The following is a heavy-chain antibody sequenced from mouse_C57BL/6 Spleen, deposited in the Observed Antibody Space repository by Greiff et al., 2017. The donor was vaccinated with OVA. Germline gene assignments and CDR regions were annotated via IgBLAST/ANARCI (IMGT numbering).Heavy chain of an antibody. D-gene: IGHD1-1*01. CDR1: GYTFTDYY. J-gene: IGHJ1*03. Sequence: VQLQQSGAELVRPGASVKLSCKASGYTFTDYYINWVKQRPGQGLEWIASIYPGSGNTYYNEKFKGKATLTAEKSSSTAYMQLSSLTSEDSAVYICVSDYGSSYGYCDVGGTGTTVTVSS. CDR3: VSDYGSSYGYCDV. CDR2: IYPGSGNT. V-gene: IGHV1-76*01.